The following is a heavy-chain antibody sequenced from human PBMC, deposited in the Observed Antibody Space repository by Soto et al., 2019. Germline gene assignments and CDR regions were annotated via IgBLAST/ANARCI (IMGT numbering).Heavy chain of an antibody. D-gene: IGHD3-3*01. CDR2: ISWKSGGI. V-gene: IGHV3-9*01. CDR3: VKSWGVFGSASFFDH. J-gene: IGHJ4*02. Sequence: EVQLVESGGGLVQPGRSLRLSCARSGFTFDDYAMHWVRQVPGKGLEWVSGISWKSGGIEFADSVKGRFTISRDNGKDSLYMQMNSLRPEDTALYYCVKSWGVFGSASFFDHWGKGTLVTVSS. CDR1: GFTFDDYA.